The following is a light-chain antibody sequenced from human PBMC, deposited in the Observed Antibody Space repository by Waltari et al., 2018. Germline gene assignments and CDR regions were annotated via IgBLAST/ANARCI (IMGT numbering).Light chain of an antibody. Sequence: HSTLTQPAPVSGSLGQSITISCIRTSGDVGNYNLFSWYQQHPGKAPKFMIYGVNKRPSGVSNRFSGSKSGNTASLIISGLQGEDEAIYFCSSYAAYNTVIFGGGTKVTVL. J-gene: IGLJ2*01. CDR2: GVN. V-gene: IGLV2-23*02. CDR3: SSYAAYNTVI. CDR1: SGDVGNYNL.